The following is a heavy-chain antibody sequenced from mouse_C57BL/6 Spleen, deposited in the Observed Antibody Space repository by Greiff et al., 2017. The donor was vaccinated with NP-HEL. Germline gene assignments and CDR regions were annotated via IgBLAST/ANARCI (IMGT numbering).Heavy chain of an antibody. CDR2: ISSGGSYT. CDR1: GFTFSSYG. V-gene: IGHV5-6*01. J-gene: IGHJ2*01. CDR3: ARQTTIYYGYEGKMGFDY. D-gene: IGHD2-2*01. Sequence: EVQLVESGGDLVKPGWSLKLSCAASGFTFSSYGMSWVRQTPDQRLEWVATISSGGSYTYYPDSVKGRSTFSRDNSYNTLYLQMSSLKSEDTAMDYCARQTTIYYGYEGKMGFDYWGQGTTLTVSS.